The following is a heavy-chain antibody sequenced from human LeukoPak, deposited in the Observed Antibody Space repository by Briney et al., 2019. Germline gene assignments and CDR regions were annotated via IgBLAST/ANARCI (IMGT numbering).Heavy chain of an antibody. D-gene: IGHD3-16*01. J-gene: IGHJ5*02. CDR1: GLILSNYA. V-gene: IGHV3-23*01. Sequence: GGSLRLSCEASGLILSNYAMSWVRQAPGKGLEWVSSISASGGTTYYADSVKGRFTISRDNSKNTLYLQMHSLRVEDTAVYFCAKIPKQGVGPWGQGTLVTVSS. CDR3: AKIPKQGVGP. CDR2: ISASGGTT.